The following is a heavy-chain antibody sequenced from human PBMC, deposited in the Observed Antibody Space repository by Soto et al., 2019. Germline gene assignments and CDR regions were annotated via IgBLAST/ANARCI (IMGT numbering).Heavy chain of an antibody. CDR1: GFTFSSYA. CDR2: ISGSGGST. CDR3: AKEDYYGSGSYSSPFDY. D-gene: IGHD3-10*01. V-gene: IGHV3-23*01. J-gene: IGHJ4*02. Sequence: EVQLLESGGGLVQPGGSLRLSCAASGFTFSSYAMSWVRQAPGKGLEWVSAISGSGGSTYYADSVKGRFTISRDNSKNTLYLQMNSLRAEDTAVYYYAKEDYYGSGSYSSPFDYWGQGTLVTVSS.